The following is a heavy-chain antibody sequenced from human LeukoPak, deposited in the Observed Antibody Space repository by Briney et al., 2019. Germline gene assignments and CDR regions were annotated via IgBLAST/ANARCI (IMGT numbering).Heavy chain of an antibody. D-gene: IGHD6-25*01. CDR2: IYTSGST. J-gene: IGHJ6*03. Sequence: SETLSLTCTVSGGSISSGSYYWSWIRQPAGKGLEWIGRIYTSGSTNYNPSLKSRVSISVDTSKNQFSLKLSSVTAADTAVYYCASAAAEYYYYYMDVWGKGTTVTVSS. V-gene: IGHV4-61*02. CDR3: ASAAAEYYYYYMDV. CDR1: GGSISSGSYY.